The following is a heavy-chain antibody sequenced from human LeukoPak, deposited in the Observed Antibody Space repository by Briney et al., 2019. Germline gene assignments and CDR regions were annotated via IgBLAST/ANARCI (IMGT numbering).Heavy chain of an antibody. V-gene: IGHV1-18*04. CDR2: ISAYNGNT. Sequence: GASVKVSCKASGHTFTSYGISWVRQAPGQGLEWMGWISAYNGNTNYAQKLQGRVTMTTDTSTSTAYMELRSLRSDDTAVYYCARDLPDYDILTGYTYYYYGMDVWGKGTTVTVSS. D-gene: IGHD3-9*01. CDR1: GHTFTSYG. CDR3: ARDLPDYDILTGYTYYYYGMDV. J-gene: IGHJ6*04.